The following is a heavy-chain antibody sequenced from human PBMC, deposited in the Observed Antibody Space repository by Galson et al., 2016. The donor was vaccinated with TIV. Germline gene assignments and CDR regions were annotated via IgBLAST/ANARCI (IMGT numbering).Heavy chain of an antibody. CDR3: TRDRVVDATYYYYYYGMDV. CDR1: GLSVSINY. D-gene: IGHD2-15*01. V-gene: IGHV3-66*02. CDR2: ISDGGKT. Sequence: SLRLSCAASGLSVSINYMTWVRQGPGKGLEWVSLISDGGKTYYSDSVKGRFTISRDSSKNTLYLHMSRLRVEDTAVYYCTRDRVVDATYYYYYYGMDVWGQGTAVTASS. J-gene: IGHJ6*02.